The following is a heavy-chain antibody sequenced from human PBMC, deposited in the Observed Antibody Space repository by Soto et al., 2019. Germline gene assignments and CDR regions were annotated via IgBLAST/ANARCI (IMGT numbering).Heavy chain of an antibody. Sequence: SETLSLTCTVSGGSISSGDYYWSWIRQPPGKGLEWIGYIYYSGSTYYNPSLKSRVTISVDTSKNQFSLKLSSVTAADTAVYYCARGWVGDGYNAFDYWGQGTLVTVSS. CDR1: GGSISSGDYY. D-gene: IGHD5-12*01. CDR2: IYYSGST. V-gene: IGHV4-30-4*01. J-gene: IGHJ4*02. CDR3: ARGWVGDGYNAFDY.